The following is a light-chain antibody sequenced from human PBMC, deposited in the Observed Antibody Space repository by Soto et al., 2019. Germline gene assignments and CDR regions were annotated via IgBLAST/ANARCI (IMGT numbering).Light chain of an antibody. CDR1: QNVATN. V-gene: IGKV3-15*01. CDR3: HQATSGLRT. J-gene: IGKJ1*01. Sequence: IVMTQSPVTLSMSPGDRATLSCRASQNVATNVAWYQQKPGQAPRLLIYGASIRATGVPARFSGSGFGTEFTLPIDSLLSEDFAVFYCHQATSGLRTFGRGTRVEV. CDR2: GAS.